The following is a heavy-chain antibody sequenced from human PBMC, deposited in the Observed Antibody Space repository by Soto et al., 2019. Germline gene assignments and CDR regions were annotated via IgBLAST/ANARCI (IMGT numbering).Heavy chain of an antibody. V-gene: IGHV4-4*07. CDR2: IYTSGST. Sequence: PSETLSLTCTVSGGSISSYYWSWIRQPAGKGLEWIGRIYTSGSTNYNPSLKSRVAMSVDTSKNQFSLKLSSVTAADTAVYYCAREVVTPPDYYGMDVWGQGTTVTVSS. CDR3: AREVVTPPDYYGMDV. J-gene: IGHJ6*02. D-gene: IGHD2-15*01. CDR1: GGSISSYY.